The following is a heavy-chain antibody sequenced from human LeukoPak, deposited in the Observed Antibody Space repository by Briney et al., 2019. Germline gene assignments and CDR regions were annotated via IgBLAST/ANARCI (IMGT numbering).Heavy chain of an antibody. CDR3: ARQDSGTYLNPLDI. D-gene: IGHD1-26*01. CDR1: GGSISSYY. Sequence: SETLSLTCIVSGGSISSYYWSWIPQPPGKGLEWLGYIYYTGSTNYNPSLKSRVTISVDTSKNQLSLKLRSVTAADTAVYYCARQDSGTYLNPLDIWGQGTVVTVSS. J-gene: IGHJ3*02. V-gene: IGHV4-59*08. CDR2: IYYTGST.